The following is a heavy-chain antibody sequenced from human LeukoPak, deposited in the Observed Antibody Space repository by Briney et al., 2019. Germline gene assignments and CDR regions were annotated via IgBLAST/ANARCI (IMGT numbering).Heavy chain of an antibody. V-gene: IGHV3-23*01. J-gene: IGHJ6*03. CDR3: AKNRGAGSHYYYHMNV. CDR2: ISGSGGST. Sequence: ETLSLTCAVYGGSFSGYYWSWIRQPPGKGLEWVSAISGSGGSTYYADSVKGRFTISRDNSKNTLYLQLNSLRVEDTAVYYCAKNRGAGSHYYYHMNVWGKGTTVTVSS. D-gene: IGHD1-26*01. CDR1: GGSFSGYY.